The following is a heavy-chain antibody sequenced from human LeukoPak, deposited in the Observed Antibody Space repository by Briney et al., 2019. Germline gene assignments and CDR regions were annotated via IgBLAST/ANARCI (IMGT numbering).Heavy chain of an antibody. CDR1: GFTFSSYA. Sequence: GGSLRLSCAASGFTFSSYAMHWVRQAPGKGLEWVAVISYDGSNKYYADSVEGRFTISRDNSKNTLYLQMNSLRAEDTAVYYCARLGYCSGGSCYSLDYWGQGTLVTVSS. CDR2: ISYDGSNK. CDR3: ARLGYCSGGSCYSLDY. J-gene: IGHJ4*02. D-gene: IGHD2-15*01. V-gene: IGHV3-30-3*01.